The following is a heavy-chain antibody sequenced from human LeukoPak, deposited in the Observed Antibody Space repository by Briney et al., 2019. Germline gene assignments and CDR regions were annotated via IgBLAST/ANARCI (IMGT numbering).Heavy chain of an antibody. CDR3: ARDGRPMIVVVITGDFDY. V-gene: IGHV1-2*02. Sequence: ASVKVSCKASGYTFTDYYMHWVRQAPGQGLEWMGWINPNSGGTNYAQNFQGRVTMTRDTSISTAYMELNRLRSDDTAVYYCARDGRPMIVVVITGDFDYWGQGTLVTVSS. CDR1: GYTFTDYY. D-gene: IGHD3-22*01. CDR2: INPNSGGT. J-gene: IGHJ4*02.